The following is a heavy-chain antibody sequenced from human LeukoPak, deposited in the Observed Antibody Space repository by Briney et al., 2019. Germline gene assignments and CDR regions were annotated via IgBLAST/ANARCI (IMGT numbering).Heavy chain of an antibody. D-gene: IGHD3-9*01. CDR1: GFTFSNAW. CDR3: TSSRPYYDILTGPPRQREFDY. Sequence: RGSLRLSCAASGFTFSNAWMSWVRQAPGKGLEWVGRIKSKTDGGTTDYAAPVKGRFTISRDDSKNTLYLQMNSLKTEDTAVYYCTSSRPYYDILTGPPRQREFDYWGQGTLVTVSS. CDR2: IKSKTDGGTT. V-gene: IGHV3-15*01. J-gene: IGHJ4*02.